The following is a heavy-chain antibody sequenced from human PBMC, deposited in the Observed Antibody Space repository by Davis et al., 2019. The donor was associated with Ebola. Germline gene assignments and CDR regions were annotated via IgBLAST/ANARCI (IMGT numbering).Heavy chain of an antibody. CDR1: GFTFSDYW. Sequence: GESLKISCAASGFTFSDYWMTWVRQAPGKGLEWVSSISSGSDYIFYADSVKGRFTVSRDNAKNSLYLQINSLRAEDTAVYYCARYGVASSSSWVDFWGQGTLVIVSS. CDR2: ISSGSDYI. CDR3: ARYGVASSSSWVDF. V-gene: IGHV3-21*01. D-gene: IGHD6-6*01. J-gene: IGHJ4*02.